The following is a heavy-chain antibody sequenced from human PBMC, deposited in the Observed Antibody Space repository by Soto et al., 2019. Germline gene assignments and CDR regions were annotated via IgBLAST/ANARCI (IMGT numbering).Heavy chain of an antibody. Sequence: LSLTCTVSGGSNPSYYGRWIPRPQGKALEWIGHAYYSGSTSYNPSRKSRVTISVDTPNNEVSLRMTSVTAADTAVYFCARIGYSYGYNGFGNWGQGTLVTVSS. D-gene: IGHD5-18*01. V-gene: IGHV4-59*13. J-gene: IGHJ4*02. CDR1: GGSNPSYY. CDR3: ARIGYSYGYNGFGN. CDR2: AYYSGST.